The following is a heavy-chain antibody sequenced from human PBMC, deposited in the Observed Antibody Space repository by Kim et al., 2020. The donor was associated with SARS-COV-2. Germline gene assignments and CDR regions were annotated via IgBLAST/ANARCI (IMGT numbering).Heavy chain of an antibody. D-gene: IGHD5-12*01. J-gene: IGHJ6*02. V-gene: IGHV1-2*02. CDR3: ARVRRNIVATIIGYYYGMDV. Sequence: ASVKVSCKASGYTFTGYYMHWVRQAPGQGLEWMGWINPNSGGTNYAQKFQGRVTMTRDTSINTAYMELSRLRSDDTAVYYCARVRRNIVATIIGYYYGMDVWGQGTTVTVSS. CDR2: INPNSGGT. CDR1: GYTFTGYY.